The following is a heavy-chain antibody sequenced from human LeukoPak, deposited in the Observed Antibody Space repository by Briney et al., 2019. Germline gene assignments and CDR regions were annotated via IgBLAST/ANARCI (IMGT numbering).Heavy chain of an antibody. CDR1: GFTFSSYS. CDR3: ARDPGLYYDSSGYYY. Sequence: PGGSLRLSCAASGFTFSSYSMNWVRQAPGKGLEWVSSISSSSSYIYYADSVKGRFTISRDNAKSSLYLQMNSLRAEETAVYYCARDPGLYYDSSGYYYEGQGTLVTVSS. J-gene: IGHJ4*02. CDR2: ISSSSSYI. V-gene: IGHV3-21*01. D-gene: IGHD3-22*01.